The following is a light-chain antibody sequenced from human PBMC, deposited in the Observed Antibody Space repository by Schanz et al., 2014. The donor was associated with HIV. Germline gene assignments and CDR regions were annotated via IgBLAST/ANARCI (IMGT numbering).Light chain of an antibody. CDR2: DVS. CDR1: SSDVGGYNY. V-gene: IGLV2-14*01. J-gene: IGLJ3*02. Sequence: QSVLTQPASVSGSPGQSITISCTGTSSDVGGYNYVAWYQQHAGKAPKLMIFDVSNRPSGVSYRFSGSKSGNTASLTISGLQAEDEADYYCSSYAGSNNLVFGGGTKLTVL. CDR3: SSYAGSNNLV.